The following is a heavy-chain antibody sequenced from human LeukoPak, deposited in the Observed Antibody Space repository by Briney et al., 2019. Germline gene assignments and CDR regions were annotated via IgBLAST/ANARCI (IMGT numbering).Heavy chain of an antibody. Sequence: GGSLRLSCAASGFTFDDYGMSWVRQAPGKGLEWVSGINWNGGSTGYADSVKGRFTISRDNAKNSLYLQMNSLRAEDTALYYCARDRIWFEYCSGGSCLQNGVDYWGQGTLVTVSS. CDR2: INWNGGST. V-gene: IGHV3-20*04. J-gene: IGHJ4*02. D-gene: IGHD2-15*01. CDR1: GFTFDDYG. CDR3: ARDRIWFEYCSGGSCLQNGVDY.